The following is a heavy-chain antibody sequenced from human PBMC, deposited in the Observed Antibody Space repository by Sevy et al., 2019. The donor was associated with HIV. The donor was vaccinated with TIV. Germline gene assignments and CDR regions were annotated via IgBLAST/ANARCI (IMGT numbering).Heavy chain of an antibody. J-gene: IGHJ4*02. D-gene: IGHD4-17*01. CDR3: ARDLEFYDYGDYGPAFMPDY. CDR1: GFTFSSYG. CDR2: IWFDGSNT. V-gene: IGHV3-33*01. Sequence: GGSLRLSCEASGFTFSSYGMHWVRQAPGKGLEWVAVIWFDGSNTYYADSVKGRFTISRDIAKNTLHLQMNSLRAEDTVVYYCARDLEFYDYGDYGPAFMPDYWGQGTLVTVSS.